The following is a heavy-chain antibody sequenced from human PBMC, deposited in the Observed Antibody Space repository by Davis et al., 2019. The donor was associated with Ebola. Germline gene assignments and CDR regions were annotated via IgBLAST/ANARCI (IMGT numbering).Heavy chain of an antibody. V-gene: IGHV4-39*01. D-gene: IGHD3-16*02. J-gene: IGHJ4*02. CDR1: GGSISSSSYY. CDR2: IYYSGST. CDR3: ARQKRLRLGELSLIVDY. Sequence: SETLSLTCTVSGGSISSSSYYWGWIRQPPGKGREWIGSIYYSGSTFYNPSLKSRVTISVDTSKNQFSLKLSSVTAADTAVYYCARQKRLRLGELSLIVDYWGQGTLVTVSS.